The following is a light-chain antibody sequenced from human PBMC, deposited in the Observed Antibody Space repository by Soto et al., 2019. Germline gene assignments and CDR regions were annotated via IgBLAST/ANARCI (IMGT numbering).Light chain of an antibody. CDR3: AVWDDGLGVV. V-gene: IGLV1-47*01. J-gene: IGLJ2*01. CDR2: RNN. CDR1: SSNIGTHL. Sequence: QPVLTQPPSASGTPGQRVTISCSGGSSNIGTHLVYWYQQLPGTAPKLLIYRNNQRPSGVPDRFSGSKSGTSAYLAISGLRSEDEADYYCAVWDDGLGVVFGGGTKLTVL.